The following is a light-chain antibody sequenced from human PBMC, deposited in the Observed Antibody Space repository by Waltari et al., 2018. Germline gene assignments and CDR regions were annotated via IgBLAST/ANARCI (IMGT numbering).Light chain of an antibody. CDR3: LQCYNTPYT. Sequence: DIVMTQSPDSLAVSLGERATTNCKSSHSSSNEDSLAWYQQKPGQPPKLLIYRASTRESGVPDRFSGSGSGTDFTLTITSVQAEDVAVYYCLQCYNTPYTFGQGTRLEIK. V-gene: IGKV4-1*01. CDR1: HSSSNEDS. J-gene: IGKJ2*01. CDR2: RAS.